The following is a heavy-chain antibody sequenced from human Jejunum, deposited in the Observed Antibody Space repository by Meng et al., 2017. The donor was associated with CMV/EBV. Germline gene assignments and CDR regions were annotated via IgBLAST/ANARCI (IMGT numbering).Heavy chain of an antibody. CDR3: ARDRLGDLGDWYFDL. Sequence: FTFSSYAMRWVGQATGKGLEWVSGLSGSGRNTYYTESVKGRFTLSRDNFKNTLYLQVNSLRGEDSAVYHCARDRLGDLGDWYFDLWGPGTLVTVSS. V-gene: IGHV3-23*01. D-gene: IGHD3-16*01. CDR1: FTFSSYA. CDR2: LSGSGRNT. J-gene: IGHJ2*01.